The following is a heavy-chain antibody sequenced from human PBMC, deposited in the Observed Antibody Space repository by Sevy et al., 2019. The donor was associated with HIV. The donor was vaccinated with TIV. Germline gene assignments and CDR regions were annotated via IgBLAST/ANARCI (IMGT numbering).Heavy chain of an antibody. V-gene: IGHV1-46*01. D-gene: IGHD6-19*01. CDR2: INPSGGST. CDR3: ARDRYASGDFDY. Sequence: ASVKVYCKTFGYTFSNHYIYWVRQAPGHGLEWMGVINPSGGSTNYAHRFQGRVTMTRDPSTSTFYMDLSSLRSEDTAVYYCARDRYASGDFDYRGQGTLVTVSS. J-gene: IGHJ4*02. CDR1: GYTFSNHY.